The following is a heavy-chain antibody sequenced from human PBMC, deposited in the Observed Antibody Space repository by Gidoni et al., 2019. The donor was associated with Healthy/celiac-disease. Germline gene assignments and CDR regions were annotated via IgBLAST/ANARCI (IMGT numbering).Heavy chain of an antibody. CDR3: AKAPWDYGDYGWFDP. J-gene: IGHJ5*02. D-gene: IGHD4-17*01. Sequence: EVQLLESGGGLVQPGGSLRLSCAASGFTFSSYAMRWVRQAPGKGLGWVSAISGSGGSTYYADSVKGRFTISRDNSKNTLYLQMNSLRAEDTAVYYCAKAPWDYGDYGWFDPWGQGTLVTVSS. CDR2: ISGSGGST. CDR1: GFTFSSYA. V-gene: IGHV3-23*01.